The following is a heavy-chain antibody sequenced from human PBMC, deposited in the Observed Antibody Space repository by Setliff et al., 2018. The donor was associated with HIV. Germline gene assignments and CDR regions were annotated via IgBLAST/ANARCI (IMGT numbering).Heavy chain of an antibody. CDR2: IYPGDSHT. CDR3: ARSGKAVGSAGLGAFDI. Sequence: GESLKISCTGSGYSFSSYWIGWVRQMPGEGLEWMGIIYPGDSHTRYSPSFQGQVTISVDKSISTAYLQWSSLKASDTAMYYCARSGKAVGSAGLGAFDIWGQGTMVTVSS. J-gene: IGHJ3*02. CDR1: GYSFSSYW. D-gene: IGHD6-19*01. V-gene: IGHV5-51*01.